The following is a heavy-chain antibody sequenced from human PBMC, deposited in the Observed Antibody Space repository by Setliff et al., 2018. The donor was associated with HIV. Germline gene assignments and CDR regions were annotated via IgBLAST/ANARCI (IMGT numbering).Heavy chain of an antibody. V-gene: IGHV4-34*01. CDR2: INHSGRT. CDR1: GGSFSDND. Sequence: PSETLSLTCAVYGGSFSDNDWRWPRQSPGKGLEWIGEINHSGRTKYSPSLRSRVSRSVDTSKTQFSLKLSSVTAADTAVYYCARVSSTYWYSISRNYYYHMDVWGKGTTVTVSS. J-gene: IGHJ6*03. CDR3: ARVSSTYWYSISRNYYYHMDV. D-gene: IGHD2-8*02.